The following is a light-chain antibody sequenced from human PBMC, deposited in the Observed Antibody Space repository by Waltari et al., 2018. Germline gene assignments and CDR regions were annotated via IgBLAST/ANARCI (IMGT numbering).Light chain of an antibody. CDR3: SSYRSSGGV. V-gene: IGLV2-14*03. CDR2: DVS. J-gene: IGLJ1*01. CDR1: NSAIGGYNY. Sequence: QSALTQPASVSGTPGQSITISCTGTNSAIGGYNYVSWYQQHPGKAPKLLIYDVSNRPSGVSNRFSGSKSGNTASLTISGLQAEDEADYFCSSYRSSGGVFGAGSKVTVL.